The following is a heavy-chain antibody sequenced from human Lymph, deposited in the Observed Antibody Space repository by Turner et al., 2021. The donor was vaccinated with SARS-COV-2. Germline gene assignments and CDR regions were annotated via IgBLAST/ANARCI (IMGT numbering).Heavy chain of an antibody. J-gene: IGHJ4*02. CDR1: GYSFTTYW. Sequence: VQLVQSGAGVKKRGESLTISCRPSGYSFTTYWIGWVCQTPGKGLEWMGIIYPGDSVTSYTPSVQGQVTISAVKTISTTYLQWSSLKASDADMYSGERREWGGCLGHIDYWGQGTMVTVSS. V-gene: IGHV5-51*03. CDR3: ERREWGGCLGHIDY. D-gene: IGHD3-3*01. CDR2: IYPGDSVT.